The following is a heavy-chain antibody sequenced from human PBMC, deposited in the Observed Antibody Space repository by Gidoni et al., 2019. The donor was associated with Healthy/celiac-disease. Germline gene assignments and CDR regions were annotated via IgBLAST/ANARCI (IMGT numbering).Heavy chain of an antibody. V-gene: IGHV3-21*01. J-gene: IGHJ3*02. Sequence: YYADSVKGRFTISRDNAKNSLYLQMNSLRAEDTAVYYCARLPESDSSGWDLYMADAFDIWGQGTMVTVSS. D-gene: IGHD6-19*01. CDR3: ARLPESDSSGWDLYMADAFDI.